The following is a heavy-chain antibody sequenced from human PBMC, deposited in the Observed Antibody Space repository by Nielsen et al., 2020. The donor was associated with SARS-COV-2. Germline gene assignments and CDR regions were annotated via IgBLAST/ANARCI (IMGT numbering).Heavy chain of an antibody. V-gene: IGHV3-23*01. CDR3: AKLGTGLYGLGV. CDR2: IDGSGGST. Sequence: GESLKISYVASGFTFSNYGMSWVRQAPGKGLEWVSGIDGSGGSTYYADSVKGRFTISRDNSKNTLYMQMYSLRAEDTAVYHCAKLGTGLYGLGVWGQGTTVTVSS. D-gene: IGHD1-26*01. CDR1: GFTFSNYG. J-gene: IGHJ6*02.